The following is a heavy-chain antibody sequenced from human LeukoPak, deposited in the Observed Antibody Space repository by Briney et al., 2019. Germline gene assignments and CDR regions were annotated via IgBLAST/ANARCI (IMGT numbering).Heavy chain of an antibody. Sequence: GGSLRLSCAASGFTLSNDDMNWVRQAPGKGLEWVSSISTSSRYIYYKDSVRGRFTISRDDAKNSLYLEMNSLRAEDTAVYYCARSDCSSSTCYLRGSWSDPWGQGTLVTVSS. CDR1: GFTLSNDD. CDR2: ISTSSRYI. CDR3: ARSDCSSSTCYLRGSWSDP. V-gene: IGHV3-21*01. D-gene: IGHD2-2*01. J-gene: IGHJ5*02.